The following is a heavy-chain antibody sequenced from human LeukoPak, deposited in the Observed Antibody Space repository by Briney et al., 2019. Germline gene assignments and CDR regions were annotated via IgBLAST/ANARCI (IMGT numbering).Heavy chain of an antibody. J-gene: IGHJ4*02. CDR2: VANDGRDK. CDR1: GFSFSSYG. V-gene: IGHV3-30*18. CDR3: AKDLKEGAADYYFDF. D-gene: IGHD6-13*01. Sequence: GGSLRLSCAVSGFSFSSYGMHWVRQPPGKGLEWVAVVANDGRDKKYADSVRGRFTISRENSKNTLYLQMISLRAEDTAVYYCAKDLKEGAADYYFDFWGQGTLVTVSS.